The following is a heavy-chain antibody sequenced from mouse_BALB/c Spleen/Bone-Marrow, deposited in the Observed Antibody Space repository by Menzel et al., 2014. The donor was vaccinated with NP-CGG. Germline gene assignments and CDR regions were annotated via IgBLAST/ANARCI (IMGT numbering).Heavy chain of an antibody. J-gene: IGHJ4*01. CDR3: ARGLRGYAMDY. V-gene: IGHV5-12-2*01. D-gene: IGHD2-4*01. Sequence: EVQVVESGGGLVQPGGSLKLSCAASGFTFSSYTMSWVRQTPEKRLEWVAYISNGGGSTCYPDTVKGRFTISRDNDKNTLYLQMSSLKSEDTAMYYCARGLRGYAMDYWGQGTSVTVSS. CDR2: ISNGGGST. CDR1: GFTFSSYT.